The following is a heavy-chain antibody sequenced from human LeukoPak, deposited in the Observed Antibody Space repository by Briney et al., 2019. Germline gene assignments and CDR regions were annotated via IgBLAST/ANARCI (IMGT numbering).Heavy chain of an antibody. CDR1: GFTLSSYS. CDR2: ISSSSNHI. CDR3: AKGYNYDFGHNVGDYYYYMDV. V-gene: IGHV3-21*04. Sequence: GGSLRLSCAASGFTLSSYSMNWVRQAPGKGLEWVSFISSSSNHIYYADSVKGRFTISRDKSKNTVYVQMNSLRAEDTAVYYCAKGYNYDFGHNVGDYYYYMDVWGTGTTVTVSS. D-gene: IGHD3-22*01. J-gene: IGHJ6*03.